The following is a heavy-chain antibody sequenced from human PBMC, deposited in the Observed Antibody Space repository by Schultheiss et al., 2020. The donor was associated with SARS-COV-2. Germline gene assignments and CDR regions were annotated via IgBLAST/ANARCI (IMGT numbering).Heavy chain of an antibody. CDR3: AKEGDY. J-gene: IGHJ4*02. CDR2: ISYDGNTI. Sequence: GGSLRLSCTASGLTFGDYAMSWVRQAPGKGLECVSYISYDGNTIYYADSVKGRFTISRDNAKKSLFLQMYSLRAEDTAVYYCAKEGDYWGQGTLVTVSS. V-gene: IGHV3-11*04. CDR1: GLTFGDYA.